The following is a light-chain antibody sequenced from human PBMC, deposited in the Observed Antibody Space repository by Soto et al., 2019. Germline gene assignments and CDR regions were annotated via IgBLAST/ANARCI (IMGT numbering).Light chain of an antibody. Sequence: DIQMTQSPSTLSASVGERVTITCRASRSISNWLAWYQQRPGIAPKLLIFDASILQSGVPSRFSGSGSGTEFTLSISRLQTDDFATYYCQQYGSFSPITFGPGTKVDIK. J-gene: IGKJ3*01. V-gene: IGKV1-5*01. CDR3: QQYGSFSPIT. CDR1: RSISNW. CDR2: DAS.